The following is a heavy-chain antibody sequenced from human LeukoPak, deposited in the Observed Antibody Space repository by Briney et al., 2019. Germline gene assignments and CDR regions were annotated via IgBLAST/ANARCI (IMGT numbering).Heavy chain of an antibody. D-gene: IGHD6-13*01. Sequence: GGSLRLSCVASGILVSSNYMNWVRQAPGKGLEWVSFIDSTGSTYYADSVKGRFTISRDNSRNTLYLQMNSLRVEDTAVYYCARTLVAAPGSKGGPWGQGTLVTVSS. CDR3: ARTLVAAPGSKGGP. V-gene: IGHV3-66*01. J-gene: IGHJ5*02. CDR2: IDSTGST. CDR1: GILVSSNY.